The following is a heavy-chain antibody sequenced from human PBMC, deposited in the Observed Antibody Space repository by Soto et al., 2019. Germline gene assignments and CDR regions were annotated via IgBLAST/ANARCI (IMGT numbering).Heavy chain of an antibody. CDR1: GFTFSSYA. J-gene: IGHJ4*02. V-gene: IGHV3-23*01. CDR3: AKGQGWFGAFDY. Sequence: EVQLLESGGDLVQPGGSLRLSCAASGFTFSSYAMSWVRQAPGKGLEWVSAISGSGGSTYYADSVKGRFTISRDNSKNMLYLQLNSQRAEDTAVSNCAKGQGWFGAFDYWGQGTLVTVSS. D-gene: IGHD3-10*01. CDR2: ISGSGGST.